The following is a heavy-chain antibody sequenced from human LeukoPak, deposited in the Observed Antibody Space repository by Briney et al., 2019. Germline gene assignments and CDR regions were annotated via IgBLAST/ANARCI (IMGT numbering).Heavy chain of an antibody. CDR1: GGTFSSYA. CDR2: IIPIFGTA. J-gene: IGHJ4*02. Sequence: SVKVSRKASGGTFSSYAISWVRQAPGQGLEWMGRIIPIFGTANYAQKFQGRVTITTDESTSTAYMELSSLRSEDTAVYYCASYYYDSSGYYRSFDYWGQGTLVTVSS. V-gene: IGHV1-69*05. D-gene: IGHD3-22*01. CDR3: ASYYYDSSGYYRSFDY.